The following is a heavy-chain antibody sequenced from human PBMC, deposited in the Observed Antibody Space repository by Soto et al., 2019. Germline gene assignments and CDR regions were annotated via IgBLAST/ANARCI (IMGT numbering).Heavy chain of an antibody. CDR2: IYSSGST. J-gene: IGHJ4*02. D-gene: IGHD1-26*01. Sequence: QVQLQESGPGLVKPSETLSLTCTVSGGSISSYYWSWIRQPPGKGLEWIGCIYSSGSTNYNPSLKTRVTIAVYTSKHQFSLQLSSVTAAETAVYYCARAWGRVFDCGGQGTLVTVSP. CDR1: GGSISSYY. V-gene: IGHV4-59*01. CDR3: ARAWGRVFDC.